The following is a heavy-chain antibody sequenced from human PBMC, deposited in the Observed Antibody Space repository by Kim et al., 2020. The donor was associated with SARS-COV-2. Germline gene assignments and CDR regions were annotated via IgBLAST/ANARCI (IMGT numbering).Heavy chain of an antibody. J-gene: IGHJ5*02. D-gene: IGHD3-22*01. CDR3: ARAHYYDSSGYYT. CDR1: GGSISSYY. Sequence: SETLSLICTVSGGSISSYYWSWIRQPPGKGLEWIGYIYYSGSTNYNPSLKSRVTISVDTSKNQFSLKLSSVTAADTAVYYCARAHYYDSSGYYTWGQGTL. CDR2: IYYSGST. V-gene: IGHV4-59*01.